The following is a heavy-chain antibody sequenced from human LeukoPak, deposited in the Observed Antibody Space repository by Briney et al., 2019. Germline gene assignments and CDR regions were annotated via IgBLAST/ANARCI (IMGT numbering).Heavy chain of an antibody. CDR2: ITSSGEST. J-gene: IGHJ3*02. V-gene: IGHV3-23*01. CDR3: AKALRDLDAFDI. CDR1: GFTFSIYA. Sequence: GGSLRLSCAASGFTFSIYAMSWVRQAPGKGLEWVSSITSSGESTYYADSVRGQFTISRDNSRNTVYLQMNSLRTEDTALYYCAKALRDLDAFDIWGQGTMVTVSS.